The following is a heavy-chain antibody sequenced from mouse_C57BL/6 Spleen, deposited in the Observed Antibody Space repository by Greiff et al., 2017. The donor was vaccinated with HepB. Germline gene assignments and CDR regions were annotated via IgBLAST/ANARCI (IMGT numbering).Heavy chain of an antibody. CDR2: IDPENGDT. CDR3: TTFGYDGYLYYAMDY. V-gene: IGHV14-4*01. CDR1: GFNIKDDY. J-gene: IGHJ4*01. D-gene: IGHD2-3*01. Sequence: VQLQQSGAELVRPGASVKLSCTASGFNIKDDYMHWVKQRPEQGLEWIGWIDPENGDTEYASKFQGKATITADTSSNPAYLQLSSLTSEDTAVYYCTTFGYDGYLYYAMDYWGQGTSVTVSS.